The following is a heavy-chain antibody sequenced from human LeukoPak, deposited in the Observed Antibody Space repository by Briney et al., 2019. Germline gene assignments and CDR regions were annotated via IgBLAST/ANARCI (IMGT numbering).Heavy chain of an antibody. D-gene: IGHD3-16*02. CDR3: ARVGGRYSPLGY. Sequence: GGSLRLSCAASGFTFSSYWMSWVRQAPGKELEWVTNIKQDGSEKYYVDSVKGRFTISRDNDKNSLFLQMTSLRAEDTAMYYCARVGGRYSPLGYWGQGTLVTVSS. CDR1: GFTFSSYW. J-gene: IGHJ4*02. V-gene: IGHV3-7*01. CDR2: IKQDGSEK.